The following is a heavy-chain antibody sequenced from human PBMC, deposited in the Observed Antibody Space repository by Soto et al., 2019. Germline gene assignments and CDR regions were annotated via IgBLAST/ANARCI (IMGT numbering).Heavy chain of an antibody. CDR2: MNTNLNAT. Sequence: QVLLVQSGTEVKKPGASVTVSCKASGFSFTRNDIHWVRQAPGHGLQWLGWMNTNLNATDSPNAFRGRDFMTSNTSISTAYLEVRELKYDDTAIYYCAREVVEGRSVWLDPWGQGTLVSVSS. CDR3: AREVVEGRSVWLDP. CDR1: GFSFTRND. V-gene: IGHV1-8*01. D-gene: IGHD2-15*01. J-gene: IGHJ5*02.